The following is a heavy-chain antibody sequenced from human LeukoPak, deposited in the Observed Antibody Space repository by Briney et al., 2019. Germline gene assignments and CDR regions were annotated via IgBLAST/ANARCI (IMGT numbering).Heavy chain of an antibody. CDR2: IYYSGST. V-gene: IGHV4-59*08. J-gene: IGHJ4*02. CDR1: GGSISSYS. CDR3: ARQGGIAVALFDY. D-gene: IGHD6-19*01. Sequence: PSETLSLTCTVSGGSISSYSWSWIRQPPGKGLEWIGYIYYSGSTNYNPSLKSRVTISVDTSKNQFSLKLSSVTAADTAVYYCARQGGIAVALFDYWGQGTLVTVSS.